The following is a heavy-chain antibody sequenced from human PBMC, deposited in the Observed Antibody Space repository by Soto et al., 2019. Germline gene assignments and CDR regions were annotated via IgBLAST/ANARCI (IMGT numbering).Heavy chain of an antibody. V-gene: IGHV4-59*01. J-gene: IGHJ5*02. CDR2: MYYSGST. CDR1: GGSITSYY. Sequence: QVQLQESGPGLVKPSETLSLTCTVSGGSITSYYWSWLRPPPGKGLEWIGYMYYSGSTNYNPSLKSRVTISVDTSKNQFSLKLSSVTAADTAVYYCARGRGWVDPWGQGTLVTVSS. CDR3: ARGRGWVDP.